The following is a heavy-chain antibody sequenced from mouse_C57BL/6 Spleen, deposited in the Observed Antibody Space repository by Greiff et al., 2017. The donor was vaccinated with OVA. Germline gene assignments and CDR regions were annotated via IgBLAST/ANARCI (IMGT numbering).Heavy chain of an antibody. J-gene: IGHJ2*01. V-gene: IGHV1-82*01. CDR1: GYAFSSSW. CDR3: AREGGRQGY. D-gene: IGHD3-2*02. CDR2: IYPGDGDT. Sequence: QVQLQQSGPELVKPGASVKISCKASGYAFSSSWMNWVKQRPGKGLEWIGRIYPGDGDTNYNGKFKGKATLTADKSSSTAYMQLSSLTSEDSAVYFCAREGGRQGYWGQGTTLTVSS.